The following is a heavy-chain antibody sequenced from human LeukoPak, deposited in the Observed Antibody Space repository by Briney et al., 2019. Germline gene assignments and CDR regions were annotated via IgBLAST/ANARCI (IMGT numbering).Heavy chain of an antibody. V-gene: IGHV3-30*03. CDR3: ARGNDSGTYYGDAFDI. Sequence: GGSLRLSCAASGFTFSSYGMHWVRQAPGKGLEWVAVISYDGSNKYYADSVKGRFTISRDNSKDTLYLQMNSLRADDTAVYHCARGNDSGTYYGDAFDIWGQGTMVTVSS. CDR2: ISYDGSNK. D-gene: IGHD1-26*01. J-gene: IGHJ3*02. CDR1: GFTFSSYG.